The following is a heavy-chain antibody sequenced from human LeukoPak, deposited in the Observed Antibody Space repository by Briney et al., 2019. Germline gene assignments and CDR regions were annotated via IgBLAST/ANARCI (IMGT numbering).Heavy chain of an antibody. Sequence: GGSLRLSCAASGFTFSSYWMHWVRQAPGKGLVWVSRINSDGSSTSYADSVKGRFTISRDNAKNTLYLQMNSLGAEDTAVYYCARGEAGRDFDYWGQGTLVTVPS. D-gene: IGHD1-26*01. CDR2: INSDGSST. CDR3: ARGEAGRDFDY. V-gene: IGHV3-74*01. CDR1: GFTFSSYW. J-gene: IGHJ4*02.